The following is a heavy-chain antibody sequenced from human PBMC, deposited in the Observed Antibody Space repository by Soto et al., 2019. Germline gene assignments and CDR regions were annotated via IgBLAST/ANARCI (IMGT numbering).Heavy chain of an antibody. CDR1: GYSFTSDW. Sequence: PGESLKISWRGSGYSFTSDWNSLVRQMPGKGVERMGRIDPSDSYTNYSPSFEGHVTISADKSLSTAYLQWSRLKASDTAIYYCATYCSGYSCYFDYFYDVMAFWARGTSVPVSS. D-gene: IGHD2-15*01. V-gene: IGHV5-10-1*01. J-gene: IGHJ6*01. CDR3: ATYCSGYSCYFDYFYDVMAF. CDR2: IDPSDSYT.